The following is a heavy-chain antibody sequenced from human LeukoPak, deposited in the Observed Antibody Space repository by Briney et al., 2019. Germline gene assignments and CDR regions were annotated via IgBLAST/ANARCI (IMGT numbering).Heavy chain of an antibody. V-gene: IGHV4-59*01. CDR3: ARGAMATTPFFDY. Sequence: PSETLSLTCPVSGGSIGNYYYWTWIRQPPGKGLEWIGCVYYTGSTNFNPSLKSRVTMSLDTSRNRFSLKLTSLTAADTAVYYCARGAMATTPFFDYWGQGTLVTVSS. CDR1: GGSIGNYY. J-gene: IGHJ4*02. D-gene: IGHD5-24*01. CDR2: VYYTGST.